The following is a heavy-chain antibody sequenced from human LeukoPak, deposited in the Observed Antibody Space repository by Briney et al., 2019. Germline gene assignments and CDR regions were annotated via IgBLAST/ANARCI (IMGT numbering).Heavy chain of an antibody. CDR3: ARDLGGYCTNGVCYGY. Sequence: ASVKVSCKASGYTFTGYYMHWVRQAPGQGLEWMGWINPNSGGTNYAQKFQGRVTMTRDTSISTAYMELSRLRSDDTAVYYCARDLGGYCTNGVCYGYWGQGTLVTVSS. V-gene: IGHV1-2*02. CDR2: INPNSGGT. CDR1: GYTFTGYY. D-gene: IGHD2-8*01. J-gene: IGHJ4*02.